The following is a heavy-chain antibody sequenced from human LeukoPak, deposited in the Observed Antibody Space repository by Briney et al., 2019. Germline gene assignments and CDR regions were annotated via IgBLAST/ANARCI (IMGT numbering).Heavy chain of an antibody. CDR2: INHSGST. Sequence: PSETLSLTCAVYGGSFSGYYWSWIRQPPGKGLEWIGEINHSGSTNYNPSLKSRVTISVDTSKNQFSRKLSSVTAADTAVYYCARRYYYYGSGSYFYYYYMDVWGKGTTVTISS. CDR1: GGSFSGYY. J-gene: IGHJ6*03. CDR3: ARRYYYYGSGSYFYYYYMDV. V-gene: IGHV4-34*01. D-gene: IGHD3-10*01.